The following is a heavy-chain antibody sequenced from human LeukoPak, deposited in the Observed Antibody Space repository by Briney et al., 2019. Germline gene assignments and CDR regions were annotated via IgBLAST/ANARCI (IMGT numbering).Heavy chain of an antibody. J-gene: IGHJ4*02. CDR2: INPSGGST. CDR1: GYTFTAYY. CDR3: ARWRTTYLDY. V-gene: IGHV1-46*01. D-gene: IGHD1/OR15-1a*01. Sequence: GASVKVSCKASGYTFTAYYIHWVRQAPGQGLEWMGIINPSGGSTNYAQKFQGRVTMTTDTSTITVYMEVSSLRSEDTAVYYCARWRTTYLDYWGQGTLVTVSS.